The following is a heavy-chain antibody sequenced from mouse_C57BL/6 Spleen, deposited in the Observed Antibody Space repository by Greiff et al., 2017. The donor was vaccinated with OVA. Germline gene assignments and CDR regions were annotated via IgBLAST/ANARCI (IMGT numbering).Heavy chain of an antibody. CDR2: INPSSGYT. V-gene: IGHV1-4*01. Sequence: VQLQQSGAELARPGASVKMSCKASGYTFTSYTMHWVKQRPGQGLEWIGYINPSSGYTKYNQKFKDKATLTADKSSSTAYMQLSSLTSEDSAVYYCARSGDGYYGYWYFDVWGTGTTVTVSS. CDR3: ARSGDGYYGYWYFDV. J-gene: IGHJ1*03. CDR1: GYTFTSYT. D-gene: IGHD2-3*01.